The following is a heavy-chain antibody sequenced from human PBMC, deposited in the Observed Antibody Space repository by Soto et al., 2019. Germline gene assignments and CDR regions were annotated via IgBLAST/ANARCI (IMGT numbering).Heavy chain of an antibody. J-gene: IGHJ6*02. Sequence: SETLSLTCAVSGGSISRGGSSWSCIRQPTGMCLMWIGYIYHSGSTSYTPSLKRRVTISVDRSKNQFSLKLSSVTAADAAVYYCAGGVVNYYYYYGMDVWGQGTTVTVSS. V-gene: IGHV4-30-2*01. CDR1: GGSISRGGSS. D-gene: IGHD3-3*01. CDR3: AGGVVNYYYYYGMDV. CDR2: IYHSGST.